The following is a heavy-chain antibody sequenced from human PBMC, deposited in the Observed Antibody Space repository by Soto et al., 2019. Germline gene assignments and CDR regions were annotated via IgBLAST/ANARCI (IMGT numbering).Heavy chain of an antibody. Sequence: GASVKVSCKASGYTFTSYGISWVRQAPGQGLEWMGRISAYNGNTNYAQKLQGRVTMTTDTSTSTAYMELRSLRSDDTAVYYCAKDRTLSTYYDFWSGSPKPDWFDPWGQGTLVTVSS. D-gene: IGHD3-3*01. CDR1: GYTFTSYG. CDR3: AKDRTLSTYYDFWSGSPKPDWFDP. CDR2: ISAYNGNT. V-gene: IGHV1-18*01. J-gene: IGHJ5*02.